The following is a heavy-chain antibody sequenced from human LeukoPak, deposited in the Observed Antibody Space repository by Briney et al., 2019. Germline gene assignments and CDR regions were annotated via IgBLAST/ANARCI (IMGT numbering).Heavy chain of an antibody. D-gene: IGHD6-13*01. V-gene: IGHV1-46*01. CDR3: ARSPPQQLVDY. CDR1: GYTFTSYY. CDR2: INPRGGST. Sequence: ASVKVSCKASGYTFTSYYMHWVRQAPGQGLEWMGIINPRGGSTSYAQKFQGRVTMTGDTSTSTVYMELSSLRSEDTAVYYCARSPPQQLVDYWGQGTLVTVSS. J-gene: IGHJ4*02.